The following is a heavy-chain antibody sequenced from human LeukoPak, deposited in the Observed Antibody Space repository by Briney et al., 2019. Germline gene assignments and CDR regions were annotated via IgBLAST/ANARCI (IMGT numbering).Heavy chain of an antibody. CDR1: GFSVGDNA. CDR3: ARDASGRVDKATRGWFDP. Sequence: GGSLRLSCTTSGFSVGDNAMSWVRQAPGKGLEWISYIRSNSYGGTTEYAASVRGRFTISRDDSKNIVYLHMNSLQSEDTAVYYCARDASGRVDKATRGWFDPWGQGTVVTVSS. CDR2: IRSNSYGGTT. D-gene: IGHD5-18*01. V-gene: IGHV3-49*04. J-gene: IGHJ5*02.